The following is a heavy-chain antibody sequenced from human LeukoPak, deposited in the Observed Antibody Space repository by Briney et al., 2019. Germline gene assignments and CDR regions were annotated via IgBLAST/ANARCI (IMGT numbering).Heavy chain of an antibody. J-gene: IGHJ4*02. CDR1: GYIFTGYY. Sequence: ASVKVSGKASGYIFTGYYLHWVRQAPGQGLEWMGWINPNSGATNYAQKFQGRVTMTRDTSISTAYMELSRLISDDTAVYYCARGGRGYSYGELDYWGQGTLVTVSS. D-gene: IGHD5-18*01. CDR2: INPNSGAT. CDR3: ARGGRGYSYGELDY. V-gene: IGHV1-2*02.